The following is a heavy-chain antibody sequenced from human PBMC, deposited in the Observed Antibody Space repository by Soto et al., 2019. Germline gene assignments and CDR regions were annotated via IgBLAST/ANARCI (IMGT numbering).Heavy chain of an antibody. J-gene: IGHJ4*02. D-gene: IGHD2-2*01. Sequence: QVQLQQWGAGLLKPSETLSLTCAGYGGSFSGYYWSWIRQPPGKGLEWIGEINHSGSTNYNPSLKSRVTISVDTSKNQFSLKLSSVTAADTAVYYCARGRGYCSSTSCYAPLDYWGQGTLVTVSS. V-gene: IGHV4-34*01. CDR1: GGSFSGYY. CDR3: ARGRGYCSSTSCYAPLDY. CDR2: INHSGST.